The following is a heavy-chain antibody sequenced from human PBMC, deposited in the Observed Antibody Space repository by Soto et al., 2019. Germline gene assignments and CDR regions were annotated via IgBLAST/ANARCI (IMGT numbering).Heavy chain of an antibody. CDR2: IYYSGST. CDR3: ARANTGEPWFGELPIAFDY. J-gene: IGHJ4*02. D-gene: IGHD3-10*01. V-gene: IGHV4-59*01. CDR1: GGSISSYY. Sequence: NPSETLSLTCTVSGGSISSYYWSWIRQPPGKGLEWIGYIYYSGSTNYNPSLKSRVTISVDTSKNQFSLKLSSVTAADTAVYYCARANTGEPWFGELPIAFDYWGQGTLVTVYS.